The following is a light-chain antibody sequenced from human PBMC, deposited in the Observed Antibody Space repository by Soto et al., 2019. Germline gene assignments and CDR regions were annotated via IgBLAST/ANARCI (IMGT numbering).Light chain of an antibody. CDR2: DAS. J-gene: IGKJ4*01. CDR1: QSVRSF. V-gene: IGKV3-11*01. CDR3: QQRSDWPPT. Sequence: EIVLTQSPASLSLSPGERATLSCRASQSVRSFVAWYQQKPGQAPRLLISDASARATGIPARFSGSGSGTDFTLTISSLEPEDYAVYYCQQRSDWPPTFGGGTKVEIK.